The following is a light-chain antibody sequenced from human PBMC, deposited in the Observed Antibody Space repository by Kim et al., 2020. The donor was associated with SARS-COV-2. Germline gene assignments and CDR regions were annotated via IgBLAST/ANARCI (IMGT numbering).Light chain of an antibody. Sequence: LSPGERATLSCRASQSVSSTYLAWYQQKPGQPPRLLIYGASSRATGIPDRFSGSWSGTDFTLTISRLEPEDFAVYYCQQYGTSPLTFGGGTKVEI. CDR3: QQYGTSPLT. V-gene: IGKV3-20*01. J-gene: IGKJ4*01. CDR1: QSVSSTY. CDR2: GAS.